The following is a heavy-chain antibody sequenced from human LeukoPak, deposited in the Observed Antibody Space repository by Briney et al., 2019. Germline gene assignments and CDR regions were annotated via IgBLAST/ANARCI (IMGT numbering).Heavy chain of an antibody. Sequence: GGSLRLSCAASGFTVSSNYMSWVRQAPGKGLEWVSVIYTGGTTYYADSVKGRFTISGDNSYNTLYLQMNSLRAEDTAVYYCARVFPGRRYFDLWGRGTLVTVSS. CDR1: GFTVSSNY. CDR2: IYTGGTT. D-gene: IGHD2-21*01. J-gene: IGHJ2*01. V-gene: IGHV3-66*01. CDR3: ARVFPGRRYFDL.